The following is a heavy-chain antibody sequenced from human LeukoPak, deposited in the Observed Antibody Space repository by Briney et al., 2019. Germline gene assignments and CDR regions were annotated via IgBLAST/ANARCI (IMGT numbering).Heavy chain of an antibody. CDR2: IYHSGST. Sequence: SETLSLTCTVSGDSISSYYWSWIRQPPGKGLEWIGYIYHSGSTYYNPSLKSRVTISVDRSKNQFSLKLSSVTAADTAVYYCARGYGDYWGQGTLVTVSS. J-gene: IGHJ4*02. V-gene: IGHV4-59*12. CDR3: ARGYGDY. D-gene: IGHD4-17*01. CDR1: GDSISSYY.